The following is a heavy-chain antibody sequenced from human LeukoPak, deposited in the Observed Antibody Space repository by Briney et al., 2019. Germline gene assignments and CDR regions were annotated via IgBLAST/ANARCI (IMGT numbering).Heavy chain of an antibody. CDR3: ARDQYYYGSGSKVD. J-gene: IGHJ4*02. D-gene: IGHD3-10*01. V-gene: IGHV3-66*01. Sequence: PGGSLRLSCAASGFTVSNNYMSWVRQAPGKGLEWVSLIYSGGSTSYADSVKGRFTISRDNSKNTLYLQMNSLRAEDTAVYYCARDQYYYGSGSKVDWSQGTLVTVSS. CDR1: GFTVSNNY. CDR2: IYSGGST.